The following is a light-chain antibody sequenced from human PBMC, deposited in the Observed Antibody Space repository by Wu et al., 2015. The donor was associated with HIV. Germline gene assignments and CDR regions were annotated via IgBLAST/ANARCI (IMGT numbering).Light chain of an antibody. V-gene: IGKV3-15*01. CDR1: QSVSSN. Sequence: EIVMTQSPATLSVSPGERATLSCRASQSVSSNLAWYQQKPGQAPSALIYGASTRATGIPDRFSGSRTGTEFTLTISSLQSEDFAVYYCQQYNDWPLTFGGGTKVEIK. CDR3: QQYNDWPLT. CDR2: GAS. J-gene: IGKJ4*01.